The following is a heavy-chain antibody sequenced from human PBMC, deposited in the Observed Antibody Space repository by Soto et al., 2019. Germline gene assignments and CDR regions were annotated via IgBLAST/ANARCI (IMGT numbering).Heavy chain of an antibody. CDR3: AKDTDMITFGGVIAATFDY. CDR2: ISWNSGSI. D-gene: IGHD3-16*02. CDR1: GFTFDDYA. V-gene: IGHV3-9*01. Sequence: GGSLRLSCAASGFTFDDYAMHWVRQAPGKGLEWVSGISWNSGSIGYADSVKGRFTISRDNAKNSLYLQMNSLRAEDTALYYCAKDTDMITFGGVIAATFDYWGQGTLVTVSS. J-gene: IGHJ4*02.